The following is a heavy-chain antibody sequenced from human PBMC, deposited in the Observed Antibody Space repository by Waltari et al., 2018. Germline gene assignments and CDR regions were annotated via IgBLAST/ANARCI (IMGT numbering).Heavy chain of an antibody. Sequence: QVQLVQSGAEVKKPGSSVKVSCKASGGTFSSYAISWVRQAPGQGLEWMGGSIPIFGTANYAQKFQGRVTSTADESTSTAYMELSSLRSEDTAVYYCARAASEYSGYVDYWGQGTLVIVFS. J-gene: IGHJ4*02. CDR2: SIPIFGTA. V-gene: IGHV1-69*13. CDR1: GGTFSSYA. D-gene: IGHD5-12*01. CDR3: ARAASEYSGYVDY.